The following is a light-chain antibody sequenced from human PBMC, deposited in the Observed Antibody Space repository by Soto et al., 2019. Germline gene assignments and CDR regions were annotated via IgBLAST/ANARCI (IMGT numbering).Light chain of an antibody. CDR2: GNT. Sequence: QSVLTQPPSVSGAPGQRVTISCTGSSSNIGAGYEVHWFQQLPGTAPKLLIYGNTNRPSGVPDRFSGSKSDTSASLAITGLQPEDEADYYCQSYDSSLSVLYVFGTGTRSPS. V-gene: IGLV1-40*01. CDR3: QSYDSSLSVLYV. CDR1: SSNIGAGYE. J-gene: IGLJ1*01.